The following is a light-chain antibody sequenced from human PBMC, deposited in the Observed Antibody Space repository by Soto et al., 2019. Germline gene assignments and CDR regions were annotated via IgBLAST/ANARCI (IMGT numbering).Light chain of an antibody. J-gene: IGLJ1*01. CDR3: QAWDSSTVV. V-gene: IGLV3-1*01. CDR1: RLGDKY. CDR2: QDN. Sequence: SYELTQPPSVSVSPGQTASITCSGDRLGDKYAFWYQQKPGRSPVLVIHQDNKRPSGIPERFSGTNSGNTATLTISGTQAMDEADYYCQAWDSSTVVFGTGTKVTVL.